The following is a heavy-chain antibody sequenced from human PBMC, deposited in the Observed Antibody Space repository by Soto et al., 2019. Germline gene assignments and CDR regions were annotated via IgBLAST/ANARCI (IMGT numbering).Heavy chain of an antibody. CDR2: ISSSSNYI. J-gene: IGHJ6*02. CDR1: GFTFSGDS. CDR3: ARYFSNGGSRDYCNYYGMDV. Sequence: GGSLRLCCTASGFTFSGDSMNWVRQAPGKGRGWVSSISSSSNYIYYADSMKGRFTISRDNAKNSLYLQMNSLRAEDTAVYYCARYFSNGGSRDYCNYYGMDVWGQRTTVTVSS. D-gene: IGHD2-8*01. V-gene: IGHV3-21*01.